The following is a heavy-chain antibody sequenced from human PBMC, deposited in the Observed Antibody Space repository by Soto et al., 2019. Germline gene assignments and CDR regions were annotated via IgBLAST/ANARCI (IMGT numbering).Heavy chain of an antibody. CDR3: ARTPYYDYVWGSYRYSVSDAFDI. V-gene: IGHV1-69*01. CDR1: GGTFSSYA. J-gene: IGHJ3*02. Sequence: QVQLVQTGAEVKKPGSSVKVSCKASGGTFSSYAISWVRQAPGQGLEWMGGIIPIFGTANYAQKFQGRVTITADESTNTAYMELSSLRSEDTAVYYCARTPYYDYVWGSYRYSVSDAFDIWGQGTMVTVSS. CDR2: IIPIFGTA. D-gene: IGHD3-16*02.